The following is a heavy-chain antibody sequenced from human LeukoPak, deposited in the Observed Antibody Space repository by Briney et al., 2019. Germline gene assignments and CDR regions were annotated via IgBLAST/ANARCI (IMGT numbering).Heavy chain of an antibody. CDR3: ARYDFWSGYYFDY. V-gene: IGHV1-69*02. J-gene: IGHJ4*02. D-gene: IGHD3-3*01. CDR2: IIPILGVA. CDR1: GGTFSSYT. Sequence: SVKVSCKASGGTFSSYTISWVRQAPGQGLEWMGRIIPILGVANYAQKFQGRVTITADKSTSTAYMELSSLRSEDTAVYYCARYDFWSGYYFDYWGQGTLVTVSS.